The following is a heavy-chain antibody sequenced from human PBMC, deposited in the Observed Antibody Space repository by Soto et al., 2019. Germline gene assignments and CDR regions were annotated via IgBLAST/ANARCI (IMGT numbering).Heavy chain of an antibody. CDR3: ASTLPLRVFDY. CDR1: GGSVSSGSYY. Sequence: SETLSLPCTVSGGSVSSGSYYWSWIRQPPGKGLEWIGYIYYGGSTNYNPSLKSRVTISVDTSKNQFSLKLSSVTAADTAVYYCASTLPLRVFDYWGQGTLVTVSS. V-gene: IGHV4-61*01. CDR2: IYYGGST. J-gene: IGHJ4*02.